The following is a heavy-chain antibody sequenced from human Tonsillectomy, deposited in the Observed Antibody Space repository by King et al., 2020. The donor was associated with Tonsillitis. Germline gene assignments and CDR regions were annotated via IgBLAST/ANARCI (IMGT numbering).Heavy chain of an antibody. V-gene: IGHV3-30*02. CDR2: IRYDGSNK. CDR1: GFTFSSYG. D-gene: IGHD3-3*01. Sequence: VQLVESGGGVVQPGGSLRLSCAASGFTFSSYGMHWVRQAPGKGLEWVAFIRYDGSNKYYADSVKGRFTISRDNSKNTLYLQMNSLRAEDTAVYYCAKDLWRGYSVLPLGVQHWGQGTLVTVSS. CDR3: AKDLWRGYSVLPLGVQH. J-gene: IGHJ1*01.